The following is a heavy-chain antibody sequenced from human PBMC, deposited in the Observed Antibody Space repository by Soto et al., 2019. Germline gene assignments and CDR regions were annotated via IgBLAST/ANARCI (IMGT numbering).Heavy chain of an antibody. Sequence: GGSLRLSCAASGFTFSSYWINWVRQAPGKGLEWVANIKQDGSEKYYVDSVKGRFTISRDNAKNSLDLQMNSLRVEDTAVYYCVRGSNNAFDIWGQGTMVTVS. J-gene: IGHJ3*02. CDR1: GFTFSSYW. V-gene: IGHV3-7*05. CDR2: IKQDGSEK. CDR3: VRGSNNAFDI. D-gene: IGHD4-4*01.